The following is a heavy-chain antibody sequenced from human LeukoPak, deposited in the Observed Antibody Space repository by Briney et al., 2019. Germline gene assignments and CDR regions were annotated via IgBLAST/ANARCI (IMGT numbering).Heavy chain of an antibody. CDR3: ARDMGYCSSTSCYSDAFDI. J-gene: IGHJ3*02. Sequence: SVKVSCKSSGGTFSSYAISWVRQAPGQGLEWMGGIIPIFGTANYAQKFQGRVTITADESTSTAYMELSSLRSEDTAVYYCARDMGYCSSTSCYSDAFDIWGQGTMVTVSS. V-gene: IGHV1-69*13. D-gene: IGHD2-2*02. CDR1: GGTFSSYA. CDR2: IIPIFGTA.